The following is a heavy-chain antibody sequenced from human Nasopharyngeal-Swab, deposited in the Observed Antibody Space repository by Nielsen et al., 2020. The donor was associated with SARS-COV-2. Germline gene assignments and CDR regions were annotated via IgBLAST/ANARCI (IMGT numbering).Heavy chain of an antibody. V-gene: IGHV1-69*06. CDR1: GGTFSSYA. CDR3: EIQGELEWFGELDY. Sequence: SVKVSCKASGGTFSSYAISWVRQAPGQGLEWMGGIIPIFGTANYAQKFQGRVTITADKSTSTAYMELSSLRSEDTAVYYCEIQGELEWFGELDYWGQGTLVTVSS. J-gene: IGHJ4*02. CDR2: IIPIFGTA. D-gene: IGHD3-10*01.